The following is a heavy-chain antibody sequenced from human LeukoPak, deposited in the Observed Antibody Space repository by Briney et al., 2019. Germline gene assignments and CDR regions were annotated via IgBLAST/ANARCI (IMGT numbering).Heavy chain of an antibody. D-gene: IGHD6-6*01. CDR2: INPSGGST. Sequence: ASVKVSCKASGYTFTGYYMHWVRQAPGQGLEWMGIINPSGGSTSYAQKFQGRVTMTRDMSTSTVYMELSSLRSEDTAVYYCASTISSSRTHRPLDYWGQGTLVTVSS. V-gene: IGHV1-46*01. CDR1: GYTFTGYY. J-gene: IGHJ4*02. CDR3: ASTISSSRTHRPLDY.